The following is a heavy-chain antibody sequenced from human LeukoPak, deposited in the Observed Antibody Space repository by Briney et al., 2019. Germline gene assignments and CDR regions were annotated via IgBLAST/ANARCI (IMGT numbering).Heavy chain of an antibody. CDR3: ATESYGSGRN. D-gene: IGHD3-10*01. V-gene: IGHV5-51*01. J-gene: IGHJ4*02. CDR2: ISPGNSDT. CDR1: GYIFTNSW. Sequence: GEFLKISCKGSGYIFTNSWIGWVRQMLGKGLEWMGIISPGNSDTRYSPSFQGQVTISADKSISTAYLQWSSLKASDTAVYYCATESYGSGRNWGQGTLVTVSS.